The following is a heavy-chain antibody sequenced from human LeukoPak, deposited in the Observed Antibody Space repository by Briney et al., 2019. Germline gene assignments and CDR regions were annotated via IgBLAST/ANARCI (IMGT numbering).Heavy chain of an antibody. CDR2: IYHSGST. V-gene: IGHV4-38-2*01. CDR1: GYSISSGYH. CDR3: ARLPAAIAHFDY. J-gene: IGHJ4*02. Sequence: SETLSVTCAVSGYSISSGYHWGWIRQPPGKGLEWIGSIYHSGSTYYNPSLKSRVTISVDTSKNQFSLKLSSVTAADTAVYYCARLPAAIAHFDYWGQGTLVTVSS. D-gene: IGHD2-2*01.